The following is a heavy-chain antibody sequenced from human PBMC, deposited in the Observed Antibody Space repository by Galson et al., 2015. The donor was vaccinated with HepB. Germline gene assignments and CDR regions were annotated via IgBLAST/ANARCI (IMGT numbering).Heavy chain of an antibody. CDR3: AKVSSGDYEIDY. CDR1: GFTFSAYG. CDR2: ISYDGSNR. D-gene: IGHD3-22*01. Sequence: SLRLSCAAAGFTFSAYGMHWVRQAPGKGLEWVAVISYDGSNRYYANSVKGRFTISRDNSENTLYLQMDSLRAEDTALYYCAKVSSGDYEIDYWGQGTLVTVSS. V-gene: IGHV3-30*18. J-gene: IGHJ4*02.